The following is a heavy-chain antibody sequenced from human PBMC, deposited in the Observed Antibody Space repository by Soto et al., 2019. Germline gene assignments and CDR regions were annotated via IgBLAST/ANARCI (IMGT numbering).Heavy chain of an antibody. CDR1: GYSFTSTY. V-gene: IGHV1-46*01. D-gene: IGHD3-10*01. CDR3: ALKVGTYYEN. CDR2: INPAGGTT. J-gene: IGHJ4*02. Sequence: QVQLVQSGAEVKKPGASVRISCRASGYSFTSTYVHWVRQAPGQGPEWMGIINPAGGTTYYAQKFQGRLTITSDTSTDTVFMDLNDLTSEDTAVYFCALKVGTYYENWGQGTLLTVSS.